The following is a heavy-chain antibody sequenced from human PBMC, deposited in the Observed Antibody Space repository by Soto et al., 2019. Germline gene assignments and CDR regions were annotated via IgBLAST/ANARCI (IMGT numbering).Heavy chain of an antibody. J-gene: IGHJ5*02. CDR2: INAGNGNT. Sequence: QVQLVQSGAEVKKPGASVKVSCKASGYTFTSYAMHWVRQAPGQRREWMGWINAGNGNTKYSQKFQGRVTITRDTSASPAYMELSSLRTEDTAVYYCARGAYRYRNYVWFDPWGQGTLVTVSS. CDR1: GYTFTSYA. D-gene: IGHD4-4*01. CDR3: ARGAYRYRNYVWFDP. V-gene: IGHV1-3*01.